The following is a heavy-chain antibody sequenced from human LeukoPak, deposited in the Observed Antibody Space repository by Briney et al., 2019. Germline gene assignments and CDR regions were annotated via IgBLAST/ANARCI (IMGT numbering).Heavy chain of an antibody. Sequence: GGSLRLSCAASGFTFSNYEMNWVRQAPGKGLEWVSFISTSSSYIYYADSVKGRFTISRDNAKNSLNLQMNSLRAEDTAAYYCARDVNWNYCDYWGHGTLVTVSS. D-gene: IGHD1-20*01. CDR1: GFTFSNYE. CDR2: ISTSSSYI. V-gene: IGHV3-21*01. J-gene: IGHJ4*01. CDR3: ARDVNWNYCDY.